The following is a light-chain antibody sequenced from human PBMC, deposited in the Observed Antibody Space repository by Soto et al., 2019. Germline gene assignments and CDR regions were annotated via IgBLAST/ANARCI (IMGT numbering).Light chain of an antibody. V-gene: IGKV3-20*01. CDR2: NSS. CDR1: QSVRSNY. CDR3: QQYRDLPQT. Sequence: EIVLTQSPGTLSLSPGERATLSCRASQSVRSNYLAWYQQKPGQAPRLLIYNSSTRATGIPDRFSGSGSATDFTLTISRMEPEDVALYYCQQYRDLPQTFGEGTQVEIK. J-gene: IGKJ1*01.